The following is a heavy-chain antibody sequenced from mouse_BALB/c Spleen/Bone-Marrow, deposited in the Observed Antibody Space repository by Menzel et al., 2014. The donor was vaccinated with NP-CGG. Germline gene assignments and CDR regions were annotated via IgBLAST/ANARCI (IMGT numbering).Heavy chain of an antibody. V-gene: IGHV1-47*01. CDR2: FHPYNDDT. J-gene: IGHJ1*01. CDR3: ARGYGNWYFDV. D-gene: IGHD2-10*02. Sequence: VQVVESGAELVKPGASVKMSCKAFGYTFTTYPTEWMKQNHGKSLEWIGNFHPYNDDTKYNEKFKGKAKLTVEKSSSTVYLELSRLTSDDSAVYYCARGYGNWYFDVWGAGTTVTVSS. CDR1: GYTFTTYP.